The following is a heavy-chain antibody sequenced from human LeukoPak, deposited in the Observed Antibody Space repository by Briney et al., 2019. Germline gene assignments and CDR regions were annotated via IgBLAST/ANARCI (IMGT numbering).Heavy chain of an antibody. J-gene: IGHJ3*02. D-gene: IGHD2-2*01. Sequence: PSETLSLTCTVSGGSISSYYWSWIRQPPGKGLEWIGYIYYSGSTNYNPSLKSRVTISVDTSKNQFSLKLSSVTAADTAVYYCAREKYCSSTSCIGDAFDIWGQGTMVTVSS. CDR2: IYYSGST. CDR3: AREKYCSSTSCIGDAFDI. CDR1: GGSISSYY. V-gene: IGHV4-59*01.